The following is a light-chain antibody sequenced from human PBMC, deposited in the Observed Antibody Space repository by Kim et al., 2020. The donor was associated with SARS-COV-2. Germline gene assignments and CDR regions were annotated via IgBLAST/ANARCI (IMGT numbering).Light chain of an antibody. J-gene: IGLJ2*01. CDR2: LNSDGSH. CDR3: QTWGTGIHVV. Sequence: VKLTCTLSSGHSSYAIAWHQQQPEKGPRYLMKLNSDGSHSKGDGIPDRFSGSSSGAERYLTISSLQSEDEADYYCQTWGTGIHVVFGGGTQLTVL. V-gene: IGLV4-69*01. CDR1: SGHSSYA.